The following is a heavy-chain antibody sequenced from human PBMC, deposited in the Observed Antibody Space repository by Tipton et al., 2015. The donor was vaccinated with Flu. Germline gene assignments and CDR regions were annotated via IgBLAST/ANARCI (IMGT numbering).Heavy chain of an antibody. V-gene: IGHV4-61*02. J-gene: IGHJ4*02. CDR2: FYTSGST. Sequence: TLSLTCSVSGGSISSGGYYWSWIRQHPGKGLEWIGRFYTSGSTNYNPSLKRRVTMSVDTSKNQFYLKLSSVTAADTAVYYCAREGTVTQRRPLYYFDYWGQGTLVTVSS. D-gene: IGHD4-17*01. CDR3: AREGTVTQRRPLYYFDY. CDR1: GGSISSGGYY.